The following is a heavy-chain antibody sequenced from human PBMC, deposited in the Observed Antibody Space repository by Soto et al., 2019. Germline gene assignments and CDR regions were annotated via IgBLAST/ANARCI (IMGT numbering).Heavy chain of an antibody. CDR2: FVPIFGTP. D-gene: IGHD1-26*01. V-gene: IGHV1-69*12. Sequence: QVQLVQSGAEVKEPGSSVKVSCKSSGPTFISYAISGVRQAPGQGLEWMGGFVPIFGTPNYEQKFQGRITVTADESTSKASLELSSLTVKDTAVFYCARPQEPLVRARLFGYRGQGTMVIVSP. CDR1: GPTFISYA. J-gene: IGHJ4*02. CDR3: ARPQEPLVRARLFGY.